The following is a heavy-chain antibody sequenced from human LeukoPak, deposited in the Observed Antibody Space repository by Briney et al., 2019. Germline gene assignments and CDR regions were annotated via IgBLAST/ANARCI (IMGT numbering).Heavy chain of an antibody. Sequence: ASVKVSCKASGYTFTGYYMHWVRQAPGQGLEWMGWINPNSGGTNYAQMFQGWVTMTRDTSLSTAYMELSRLRSDDTAVYYCARAGGASDSSGWYVIDYWGQGTLVTVSS. D-gene: IGHD6-19*01. V-gene: IGHV1-2*04. CDR1: GYTFTGYY. CDR2: INPNSGGT. J-gene: IGHJ4*02. CDR3: ARAGGASDSSGWYVIDY.